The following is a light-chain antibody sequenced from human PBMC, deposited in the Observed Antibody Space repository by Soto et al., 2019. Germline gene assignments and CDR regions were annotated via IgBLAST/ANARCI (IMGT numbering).Light chain of an antibody. J-gene: IGKJ4*02. Sequence: DIQMTQSPSSLSASVGVRITITCRASQSISNSLNWYQQKPGKAPKLLIYPVSTLQSGVRSRFSVSGSGTYFALTIASLQPDDFATYCCQQSYSSPRTFGRGTKV. CDR3: QQSYSSPRT. CDR2: PVS. CDR1: QSISNS. V-gene: IGKV1-39*01.